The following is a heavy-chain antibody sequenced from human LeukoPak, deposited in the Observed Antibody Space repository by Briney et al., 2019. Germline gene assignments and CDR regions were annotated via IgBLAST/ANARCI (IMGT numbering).Heavy chain of an antibody. D-gene: IGHD5-12*01. V-gene: IGHV4-59*01. CDR1: GGSISSYY. J-gene: IGHJ6*04. CDR2: IYYSGST. CDR3: ASHNIVATDYYYGMDV. Sequence: SETLSLTCTVSGGSISSYYWSWIRQPPGKGLEWIGYIYYSGSTNYNPSPKNRVTISVDTSKNQFSLKLSSVTAADTAVYYCASHNIVATDYYYGMDVWGKGTTVTVSS.